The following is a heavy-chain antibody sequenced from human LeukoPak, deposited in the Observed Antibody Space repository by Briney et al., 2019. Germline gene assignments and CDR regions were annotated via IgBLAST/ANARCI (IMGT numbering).Heavy chain of an antibody. Sequence: GGSLRLSCAASGFTFSSYWMSWVRQAPGKGLEWVANIKQDGGEKYYADSVKGRFTISRDNSKNTLYLQMNSLRAEDTAVYYCAREYQLLLSYLDLYYYYGMDVWGQGTTVTVSS. V-gene: IGHV3-7*01. CDR1: GFTFSSYW. J-gene: IGHJ6*02. CDR3: AREYQLLLSYLDLYYYYGMDV. D-gene: IGHD2-2*01. CDR2: IKQDGGEK.